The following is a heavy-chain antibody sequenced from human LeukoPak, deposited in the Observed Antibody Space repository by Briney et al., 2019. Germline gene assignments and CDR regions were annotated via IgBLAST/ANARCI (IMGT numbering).Heavy chain of an antibody. CDR3: ATSSEGGYSYGSDVDY. V-gene: IGHV1-2*06. CDR1: GYTSTGYH. CDR2: INPNSGGT. J-gene: IGHJ4*02. D-gene: IGHD5-18*01. Sequence: GASVKVSCKASGYTSTGYHIHWVRQAPGQGLGCMGRINPNSGGTNYAQKFQGRVTMTRDTSISTAYMELSRLRSDDTAVYYCATSSEGGYSYGSDVDYWGQGTLVTVSS.